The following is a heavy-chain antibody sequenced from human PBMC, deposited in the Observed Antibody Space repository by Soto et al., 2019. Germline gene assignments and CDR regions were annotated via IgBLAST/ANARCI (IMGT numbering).Heavy chain of an antibody. V-gene: IGHV1-24*01. D-gene: IGHD6-19*01. J-gene: IGHJ5*02. CDR1: GYTLTELS. Sequence: GASVKVSCKVSGYTLTELSMHRVRQAPGKGLEWMGGFDPEDGETIYAQKFQGRVTMTEDTSTDTAYMELSSLRSEDTAVYYCATSLVAGTIDREEFDPWGQGTLVTVSS. CDR2: FDPEDGET. CDR3: ATSLVAGTIDREEFDP.